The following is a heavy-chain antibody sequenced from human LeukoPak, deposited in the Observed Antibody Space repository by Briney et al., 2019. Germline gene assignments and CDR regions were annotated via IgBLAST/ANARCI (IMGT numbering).Heavy chain of an antibody. CDR3: ARDPPLLAAAGTRDDY. CDR1: GFAFRSHA. Sequence: GGSLRLSCTASGFAFRSHAMHWVRQAPGKGLEWVAFIRYDGSKKFYADSVRGRFTISRDNAKNSLYLQMNSLRAEDTAVYYCARDPPLLAAAGTRDDYWGQGTLVTVSS. CDR2: IRYDGSKK. D-gene: IGHD6-13*01. J-gene: IGHJ4*02. V-gene: IGHV3-30*02.